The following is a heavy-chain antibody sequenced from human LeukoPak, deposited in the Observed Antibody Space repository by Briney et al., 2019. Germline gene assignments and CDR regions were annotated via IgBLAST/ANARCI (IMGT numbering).Heavy chain of an antibody. V-gene: IGHV1-18*01. D-gene: IGHD3-9*01. CDR1: GYTFTSYG. J-gene: IGHJ4*02. CDR3: ARALVYYDILTGYFNPRENFDY. Sequence: ASVKVSCKASGYTFTSYGISWVRQAPGQGLEWMGWISAYNGNTNYAQKLQGRVTMTTDTSTSTAYMELRSLRSDDTAVYYCARALVYYDILTGYFNPRENFDYWGQGTLVTVSS. CDR2: ISAYNGNT.